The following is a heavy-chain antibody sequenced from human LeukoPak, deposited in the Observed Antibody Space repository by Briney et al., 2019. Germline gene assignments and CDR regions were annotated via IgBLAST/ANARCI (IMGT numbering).Heavy chain of an antibody. Sequence: GGSLRLSCAASGFTFSDHYMDWVRQAPGKGLEWIGRIRKKAYSYTTEYAASVKGRFTISRDDSKNSLYLQMDSLKTEDTAVYYCAREQTPGIAAAGPDYWGQGTLVTVSS. CDR1: GFTFSDHY. CDR3: AREQTPGIAAAGPDY. J-gene: IGHJ4*02. CDR2: IRKKAYSYTT. D-gene: IGHD6-13*01. V-gene: IGHV3-72*01.